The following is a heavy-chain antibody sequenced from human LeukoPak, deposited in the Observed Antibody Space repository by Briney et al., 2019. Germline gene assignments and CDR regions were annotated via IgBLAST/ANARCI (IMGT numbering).Heavy chain of an antibody. CDR3: TRRNTADAFDF. D-gene: IGHD5-18*01. Sequence: QAGGSLRFSCTASGFTIGDYAISWLRQAPGMGLEWVGFIRSKALRGTTDYAAPVKGRFTISRDDSKSVAYLQLSSLKTEDTAVYYCTRRNTADAFDFWGQGTMVTVSS. J-gene: IGHJ3*01. CDR2: IRSKALRGTT. CDR1: GFTIGDYA. V-gene: IGHV3-49*03.